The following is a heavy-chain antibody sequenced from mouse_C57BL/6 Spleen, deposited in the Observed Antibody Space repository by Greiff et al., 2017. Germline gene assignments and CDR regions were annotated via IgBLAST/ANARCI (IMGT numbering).Heavy chain of an antibody. CDR2: IHPNSGST. CDR1: GYTFTSYW. D-gene: IGHD1-1*01. CDR3: ARYRNASSYDFGC. V-gene: IGHV1-64*01. J-gene: IGHJ2*01. Sequence: QVQLQQPGAELVKPGASVKLSCKASGYTFTSYWMPWVKQRPGQGLEWIGVIHPNSGSTNYNEKFKSKATLTVDKSSSTAYMQLSSLTSEDSAVYYCARYRNASSYDFGCWGTGATLTVAT.